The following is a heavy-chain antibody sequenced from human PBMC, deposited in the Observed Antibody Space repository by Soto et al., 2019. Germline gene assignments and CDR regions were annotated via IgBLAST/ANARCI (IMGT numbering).Heavy chain of an antibody. CDR2: IVVGSGNT. D-gene: IGHD3-9*01. Sequence: SVKVSCKASGFTFTSSAMQWVRQARGQRLEWIGWIVVGSGNTNYAQKFQERVTITRDMSAGTAYMELSSLRSEDTAVYYCAAELAPRYDILTGRYYYYYMDVWGKGTTVTVSS. V-gene: IGHV1-58*02. CDR3: AAELAPRYDILTGRYYYYYMDV. J-gene: IGHJ6*03. CDR1: GFTFTSSA.